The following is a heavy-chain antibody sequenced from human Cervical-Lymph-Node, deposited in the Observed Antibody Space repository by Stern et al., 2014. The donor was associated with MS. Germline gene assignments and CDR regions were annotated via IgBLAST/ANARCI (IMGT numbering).Heavy chain of an antibody. CDR1: GFTFSSYW. J-gene: IGHJ4*02. Sequence: EVQLVESGGGLVQPGGSLRLSCAASGFTFSSYWMSWVRQAPGKGLEWVATIKDDGSKKYYVDSVKGRFTISRDNAKNSLYLQMNSLRAEDTAVYYCARVGGYDYIWGSYRYEADHWGQGTLVTVSS. D-gene: IGHD3-16*02. CDR3: ARVGGYDYIWGSYRYEADH. CDR2: IKDDGSKK. V-gene: IGHV3-7*01.